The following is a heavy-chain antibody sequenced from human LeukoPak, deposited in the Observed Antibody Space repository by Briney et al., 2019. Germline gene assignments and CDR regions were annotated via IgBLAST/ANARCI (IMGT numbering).Heavy chain of an antibody. CDR2: IYYSWCT. D-gene: IGHD6-13*01. V-gene: IGHV4-39*01. J-gene: IGHJ4*02. CDR1: GGSISSSSYY. CDR3: ARHDRYSSSWYPYYFDY. Sequence: PSETLSLTCTVSGGSISSSSYYWGWIRQSREKALEWIGSIYYSWCTFYHPSLKSRVTISVDTSKKQFSLKLSSVTAADTAVYYCARHDRYSSSWYPYYFDYWGQGTLVTVSS.